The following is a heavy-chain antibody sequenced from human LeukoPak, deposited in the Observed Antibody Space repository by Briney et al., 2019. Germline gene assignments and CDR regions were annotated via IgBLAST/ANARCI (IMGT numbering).Heavy chain of an antibody. CDR3: AKRSWFGEAMDV. J-gene: IGHJ6*02. CDR1: GFTFSSYA. V-gene: IGHV3-23*01. CDR2: ISGSGGST. D-gene: IGHD3-10*01. Sequence: GGSLRLSCAASGFTFSSYAMGWVRQAPGKGLEWVSAISGSGGSTYYADSVKGRFTISRDNSKNTLYLQMNSLRAEDTAVYYCAKRSWFGEAMDVWGQGTTVTVSS.